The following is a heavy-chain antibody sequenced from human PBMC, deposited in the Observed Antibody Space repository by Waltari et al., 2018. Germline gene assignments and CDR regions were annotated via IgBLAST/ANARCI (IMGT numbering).Heavy chain of an antibody. CDR2: ISLDGNSK. J-gene: IGHJ3*02. Sequence: QVQLVESGGGVVQPGRSQRLSCAASGFTFSTYAMHWIRQTPGKGVEGVAVISLDGNSKYYAESVKGRFTISRDNSENTLYLQMNSLRPDDTAIYTCATVGPRGSLHQAFDNWGQGTMVTVSS. V-gene: IGHV3-30-3*01. CDR1: GFTFSTYA. CDR3: ATVGPRGSLHQAFDN. D-gene: IGHD1-26*01.